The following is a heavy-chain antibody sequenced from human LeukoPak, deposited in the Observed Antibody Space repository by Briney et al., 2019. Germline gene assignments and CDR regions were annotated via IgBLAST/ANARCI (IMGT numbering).Heavy chain of an antibody. Sequence: SETLSLTCTVSGGSINSYYWSWIRQPPGKGLEWIGYIYYSGSTNYNPSLKSRVTISVDTSKNQFSLNLSSVTAADTAVYYCARDGSSWSPFYFDYWGQGTLVTVSS. CDR2: IYYSGST. D-gene: IGHD6-13*01. CDR1: GGSINSYY. V-gene: IGHV4-59*01. J-gene: IGHJ4*02. CDR3: ARDGSSWSPFYFDY.